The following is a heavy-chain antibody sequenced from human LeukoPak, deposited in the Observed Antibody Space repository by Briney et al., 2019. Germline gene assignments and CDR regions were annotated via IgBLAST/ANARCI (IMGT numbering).Heavy chain of an antibody. Sequence: GGSVRLSCAASGFTFRDYYMSWIRQAPGKGLEWVSHISTSGNNIYYADSVKGRFTISRDNAKNSLYLQMNSLRAEDTAVYYCARAPSTVTTDYYFYGMDVWGQGTTVTVSS. CDR3: ARAPSTVTTDYYFYGMDV. CDR2: ISTSGNNI. V-gene: IGHV3-11*01. CDR1: GFTFRDYY. J-gene: IGHJ6*02. D-gene: IGHD4-17*01.